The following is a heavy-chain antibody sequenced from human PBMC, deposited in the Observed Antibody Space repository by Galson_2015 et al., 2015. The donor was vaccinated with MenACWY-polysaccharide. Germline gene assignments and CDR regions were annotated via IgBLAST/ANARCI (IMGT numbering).Heavy chain of an antibody. CDR3: ARENRPLVLVPVINWFDP. J-gene: IGHJ5*02. CDR2: ITTYNGGT. V-gene: IGHV1-18*01. CDR1: GFTFTDYG. D-gene: IGHD6-13*01. Sequence: SVKVSCKASGFTFTDYGINWVRQALGQGLEWMGNITTYNGGTNYAQKFQGRVTMTADTSTNTAYMEPTNLKSDDTAVYYCARENRPLVLVPVINWFDPWGQGTLATDSS.